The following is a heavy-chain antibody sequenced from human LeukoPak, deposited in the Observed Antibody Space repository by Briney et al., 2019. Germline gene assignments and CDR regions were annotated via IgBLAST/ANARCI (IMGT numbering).Heavy chain of an antibody. Sequence: ASVTVSCKASGYPFTGYYIHWVRQAPGQGLEWMGWINPDSGGTNYAQKFQGRVTMTSDTSITTAYMDPSRLTSDDTAVYYCAREISDYASAYWGQGTLVTVSS. CDR2: INPDSGGT. J-gene: IGHJ4*02. D-gene: IGHD4-17*01. CDR3: AREISDYASAY. CDR1: GYPFTGYY. V-gene: IGHV1-2*02.